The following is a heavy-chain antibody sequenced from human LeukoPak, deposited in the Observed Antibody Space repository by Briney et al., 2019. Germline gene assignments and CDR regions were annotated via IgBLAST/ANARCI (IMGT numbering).Heavy chain of an antibody. D-gene: IGHD3-22*01. Sequence: GGSLRLSCAASGFTFSSYAMSWVRRAPGKGLEWVSAISGSGGSTYYADSVKGRFTISRDNSKNTLYLQMNSLRAEDTAVYYCAKGPRYYYDSSGYFHFVYWGQGTLVTVSS. J-gene: IGHJ4*02. CDR1: GFTFSSYA. CDR2: ISGSGGST. V-gene: IGHV3-23*01. CDR3: AKGPRYYYDSSGYFHFVY.